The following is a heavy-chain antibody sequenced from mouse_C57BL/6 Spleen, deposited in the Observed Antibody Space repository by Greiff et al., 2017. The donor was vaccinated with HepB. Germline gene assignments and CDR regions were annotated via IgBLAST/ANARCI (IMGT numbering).Heavy chain of an antibody. Sequence: EVQRVESGPGLVKPSQSLSLTCSVTGYSITSGYYWNWIRQFPGNKLEWMGYISYDGSNNYNPSLKNRISITRDTSKNQFFLKLNSVTTEDTATYYCAREGYGNYGWFDVWGTGTTVTVSS. V-gene: IGHV3-6*01. J-gene: IGHJ1*03. CDR3: AREGYGNYGWFDV. CDR1: GYSITSGYY. D-gene: IGHD2-1*01. CDR2: ISYDGSN.